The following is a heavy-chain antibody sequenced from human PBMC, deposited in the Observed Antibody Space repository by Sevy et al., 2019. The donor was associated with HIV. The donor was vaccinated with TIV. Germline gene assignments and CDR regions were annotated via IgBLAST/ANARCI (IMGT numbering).Heavy chain of an antibody. V-gene: IGHV3-7*02. CDR3: VRAIQLAASY. Sequence: GGSLRLSCEASAINIRDYWMNWVRQAPGKALEWVANINPDGSKIYYAESVKGRFTISRDSAKNSVFLQMTSLRAEDTAVYYCVRAIQLAASYWGQGMLVTVSS. D-gene: IGHD2-15*01. CDR1: AINIRDYW. J-gene: IGHJ4*02. CDR2: INPDGSKI.